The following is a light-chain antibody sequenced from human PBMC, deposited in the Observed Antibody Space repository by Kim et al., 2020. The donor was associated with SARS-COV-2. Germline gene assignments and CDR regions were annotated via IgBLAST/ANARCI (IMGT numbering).Light chain of an antibody. CDR3: CSYAGSYTLV. J-gene: IGLJ2*01. CDR2: DVS. Sequence: GQSVTISCDGTSSDVGGYNYVSWYQQHPGKAPKLMIYDVSKRPSGVPDRFSGSKSGNTASLTMSGLQAEDEADYYCCSYAGSYTLVFGGGTQLTVL. V-gene: IGLV2-11*01. CDR1: SSDVGGYNY.